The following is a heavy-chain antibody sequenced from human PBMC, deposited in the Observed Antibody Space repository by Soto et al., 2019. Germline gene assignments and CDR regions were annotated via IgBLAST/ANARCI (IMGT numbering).Heavy chain of an antibody. D-gene: IGHD6-19*01. CDR1: GYTFTSYG. J-gene: IGHJ4*02. CDR3: ARAVAVAADFDY. V-gene: IGHV1-18*01. Sequence: ASVKVSCKASGYTFTSYGISWVRQAPGEGLGWMGWINVYAGNTNYAQRLQGRVTITRDTSASTAYMELSSLRSEDTAVYYCARAVAVAADFDYWGQGTLVTVSS. CDR2: INVYAGNT.